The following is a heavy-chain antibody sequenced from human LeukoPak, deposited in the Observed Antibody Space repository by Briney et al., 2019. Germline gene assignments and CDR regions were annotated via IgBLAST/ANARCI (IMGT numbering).Heavy chain of an antibody. CDR2: ISDGGADT. J-gene: IGHJ4*02. Sequence: GGSLRLSCAASGFTFTSYVMSWVRQAPGKGLKWVSAISDGGADTFYADSVKGRFTISSDNSKNTLYLQMNSLRAEDTAVYYCASLGGYYTYYFDYWGQGTLVTVSS. V-gene: IGHV3-23*01. CDR3: ASLGGYYTYYFDY. CDR1: GFTFTSYV. D-gene: IGHD3-3*01.